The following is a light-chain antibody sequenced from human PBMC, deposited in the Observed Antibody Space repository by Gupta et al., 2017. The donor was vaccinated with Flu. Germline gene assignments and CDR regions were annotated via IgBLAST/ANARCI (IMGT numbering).Light chain of an antibody. Sequence: TNRDVGGYNYVSWYQHRPGRAPTLIIYDVTHRPSGISNRFSGSKSGSTASLTISGLQPEDEADYYCGSYTSSSPYVFESGTPYVFGTGTKVTVL. CDR3: GSYTSSSPYVFESGTPYV. V-gene: IGLV2-14*03. CDR2: DVT. CDR1: NRDVGGYNY. J-gene: IGLJ1*01.